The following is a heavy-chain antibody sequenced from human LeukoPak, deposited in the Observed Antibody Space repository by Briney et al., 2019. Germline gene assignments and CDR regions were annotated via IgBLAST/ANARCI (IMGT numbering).Heavy chain of an antibody. CDR2: MNQDGSKK. V-gene: IGHV3-7*01. Sequence: TGGSLRVSCAASGFTFSSYWMSWVRQAPGKGLEWVANMNQDGSKKYYVDSVKGRFTISRDNARKSLYLQMNSLRAEDTAVYYCASGSSARGGADYWGQGTLVTVSS. D-gene: IGHD6-19*01. J-gene: IGHJ4*02. CDR3: ASGSSARGGADY. CDR1: GFTFSSYW.